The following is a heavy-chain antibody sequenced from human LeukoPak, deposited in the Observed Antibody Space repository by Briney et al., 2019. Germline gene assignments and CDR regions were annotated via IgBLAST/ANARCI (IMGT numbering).Heavy chain of an antibody. CDR1: GFTFSSHA. CDR2: ISSHGINK. CDR3: AKAGVEPRYYYYMDV. V-gene: IGHV3-30*04. J-gene: IGHJ6*03. Sequence: PGRSLRLSCAASGFTFSSHAMHWVRQAPDKGLEWVATISSHGINKYYADSVKGRFTISRDNSKNTLYLQMNSLRAEDTAVYYCAKAGVEPRYYYYMDVWGKGTTVTISS. D-gene: IGHD6-6*01.